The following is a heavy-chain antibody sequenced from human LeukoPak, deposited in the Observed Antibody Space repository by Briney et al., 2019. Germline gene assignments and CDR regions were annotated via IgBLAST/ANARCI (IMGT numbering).Heavy chain of an antibody. CDR3: ARGPSSGWYSPRMNY. Sequence: ASVKVSCKASGYTFTSYDINWVRQATGQGLEWMRWMNPNSGNTGYAQKFQGRVTMTRNASISTAYMELSSLRSEDTAVYYCARGPSSGWYSPRMNYWGQGTLVTVSS. J-gene: IGHJ4*02. CDR2: MNPNSGNT. D-gene: IGHD6-19*01. V-gene: IGHV1-8*01. CDR1: GYTFTSYD.